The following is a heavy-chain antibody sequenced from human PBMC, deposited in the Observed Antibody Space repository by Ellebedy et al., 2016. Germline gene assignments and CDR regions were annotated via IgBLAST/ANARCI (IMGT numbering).Heavy chain of an antibody. CDR2: ISSSSANI. CDR3: TRDPSLGSNYFYYMDV. CDR1: GFTFTSYA. D-gene: IGHD1-26*01. J-gene: IGHJ6*03. V-gene: IGHV3-48*04. Sequence: GGSLRLSCAVSGFTFTSYAMNWVRQAPGKGLEWVSYISSSSANIQYADSVKGRFTVSRDNAKNSLFLQMNSRIAEDTAVYFCTRDPSLGSNYFYYMDVWGEGTTVTVSS.